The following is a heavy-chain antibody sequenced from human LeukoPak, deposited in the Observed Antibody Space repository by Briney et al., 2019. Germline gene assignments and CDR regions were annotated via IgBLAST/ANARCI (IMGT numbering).Heavy chain of an antibody. CDR1: GFTFSSYS. CDR2: ISSSSSYI. D-gene: IGHD2-15*01. J-gene: IGHJ4*02. Sequence: GGSLRLSCAASGFTFSSYSMNWVRQAPGNGLEWVSSISSSSSYIYYADSVKGRFTISRDNAKNSLYLQMNSLRAEDTAVYYCATLDCSGGSCYREVDYWGQGTLVTVSS. V-gene: IGHV3-21*01. CDR3: ATLDCSGGSCYREVDY.